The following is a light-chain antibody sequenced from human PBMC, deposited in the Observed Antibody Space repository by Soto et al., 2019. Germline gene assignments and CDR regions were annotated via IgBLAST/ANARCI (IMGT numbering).Light chain of an antibody. V-gene: IGKV3-11*01. CDR2: DAS. CDR3: QQYNNWPPWT. J-gene: IGKJ1*01. Sequence: EIVLTQSPATLPWSPGERATLSCRASQSVSSYLAWYQQKPGQAPRLLSYDASNRATGIPARFSGSGSGTDFTLTVSSLQPEDFAVYYCQQYNNWPPWTFGQGTKVDIK. CDR1: QSVSSY.